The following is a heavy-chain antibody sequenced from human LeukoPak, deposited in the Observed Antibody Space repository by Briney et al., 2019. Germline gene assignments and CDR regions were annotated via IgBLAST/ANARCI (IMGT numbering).Heavy chain of an antibody. D-gene: IGHD6-19*01. V-gene: IGHV5-51*01. Sequence: GESLKISCKGSGYSFTSYWIGWVRQMPGKGLEWMGIIYPGDSDTRYSPSFQGQVTISADKSISTAYLQWSSLKASDTAMYYCARHLSRAAVAGIVDYWGQGTLVTASS. CDR2: IYPGDSDT. CDR3: ARHLSRAAVAGIVDY. CDR1: GYSFTSYW. J-gene: IGHJ4*02.